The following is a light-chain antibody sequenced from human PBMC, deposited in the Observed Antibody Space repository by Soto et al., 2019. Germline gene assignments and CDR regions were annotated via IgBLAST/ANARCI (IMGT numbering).Light chain of an antibody. Sequence: QSALTQPPSVSGAPGQRVSISCTGGSSNIGAGYDVHWYQQLPGTAPKLLIYGNNNRPSGVPDRFSGSKSGTSGTLAITGLQAADEADYYCQSYDISLSGSLFRTGTKLTVL. CDR1: SSNIGAGYD. CDR2: GNN. J-gene: IGLJ1*01. CDR3: QSYDISLSGSL. V-gene: IGLV1-40*01.